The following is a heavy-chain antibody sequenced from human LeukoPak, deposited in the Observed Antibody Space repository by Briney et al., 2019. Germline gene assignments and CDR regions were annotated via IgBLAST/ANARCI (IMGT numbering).Heavy chain of an antibody. CDR2: VDPNSGGT. J-gene: IGHJ4*02. CDR3: ARDREGLAYFDY. D-gene: IGHD3/OR15-3a*01. CDR1: GYTFTGKF. Sequence: ASVKVSCKASGYTFTGKFIHWVRQAPGQGLEWMGWVDPNSGGTDYAQKFRGRVTMTRDTSTSTAYMDLSSLISDDTAVYYCARDREGLAYFDYWGQGTLVTVSS. V-gene: IGHV1-2*02.